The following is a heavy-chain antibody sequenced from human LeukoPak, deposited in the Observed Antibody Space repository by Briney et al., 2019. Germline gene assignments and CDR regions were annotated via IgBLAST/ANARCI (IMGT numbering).Heavy chain of an antibody. J-gene: IGHJ4*02. Sequence: ASVKVSCKASGGTFSSYAISWVRQAPGQGLEWMGRIIPILGIANYAQKFQGRVTIIADKSTSTAYMELSSLRSEDTAVYYCARKGHYYDSSGLDYWGQGTLVTVSS. CDR3: ARKGHYYDSSGLDY. CDR1: GGTFSSYA. V-gene: IGHV1-69*04. D-gene: IGHD3-22*01. CDR2: IIPILGIA.